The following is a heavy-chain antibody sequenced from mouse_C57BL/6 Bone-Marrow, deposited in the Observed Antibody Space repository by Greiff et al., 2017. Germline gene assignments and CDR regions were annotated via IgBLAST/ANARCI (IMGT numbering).Heavy chain of an antibody. Sequence: QVQVQQSGAELVRPGASVKMSCEASGYTFTNYCIGWAKQRPGHGLEWIGDICPGGDYTNYNETLKGKVTLSADNSCSTSYLQFSSLTSEDSAIYYCTTYYSNYALSMDYWGQGTSVTVSS. CDR2: ICPGGDYT. CDR3: TTYYSNYALSMDY. CDR1: GYTFTNYC. J-gene: IGHJ4*01. D-gene: IGHD2-5*01. V-gene: IGHV1-63*01.